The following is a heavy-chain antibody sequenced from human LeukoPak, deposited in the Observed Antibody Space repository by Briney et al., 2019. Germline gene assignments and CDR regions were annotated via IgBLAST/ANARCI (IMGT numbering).Heavy chain of an antibody. J-gene: IGHJ6*03. V-gene: IGHV4-38-2*02. CDR1: GYSISSGYY. D-gene: IGHD6-13*01. CDR2: IYHSGST. CDR3: ARVAGSSSSWYYYYYYMDV. Sequence: KPSETLSLTCTVSGYSISSGYYWGWIRQPPGKGLEWIGSIYHSGSTYYNPSLKSRVTISVDTSKNQFSLKLSSVTAADTAVYYCARVAGSSSSWYYYYYYMDVWGKGTTVTVSS.